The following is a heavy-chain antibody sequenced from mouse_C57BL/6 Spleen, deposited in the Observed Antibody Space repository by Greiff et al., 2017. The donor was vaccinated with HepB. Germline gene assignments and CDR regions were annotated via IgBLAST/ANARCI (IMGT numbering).Heavy chain of an antibody. V-gene: IGHV1-54*01. Sequence: QVQLQQSGAELVRPGTSVKVSCKASGYAFTNYSIEWVKQRPGQGLEWIGVINPGSGGTNYNEKFKGKATLTADKSSSTAYMQLSSLTSEDSAVYFCARGRAYYSNYTRFAYWGQGTLVTVSA. CDR3: ARGRAYYSNYTRFAY. D-gene: IGHD2-5*01. CDR2: INPGSGGT. J-gene: IGHJ3*01. CDR1: GYAFTNYS.